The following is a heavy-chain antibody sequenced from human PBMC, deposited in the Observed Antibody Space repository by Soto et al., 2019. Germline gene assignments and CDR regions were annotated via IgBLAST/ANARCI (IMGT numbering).Heavy chain of an antibody. CDR3: ARGRSHYGSGSLDWFDP. CDR1: GGALSGYY. CDR2: INRSGTI. Sequence: SENLSLTCAVYGGALSGYYLSWIRQPPGKGLEWIGEINRSGTINYNPSLTSRVTMSLDTSKNQFSLKLTSVTAADTAVYYCARGRSHYGSGSLDWFDPWGPGTLVTVSS. D-gene: IGHD3-10*01. J-gene: IGHJ5*02. V-gene: IGHV4-34*01.